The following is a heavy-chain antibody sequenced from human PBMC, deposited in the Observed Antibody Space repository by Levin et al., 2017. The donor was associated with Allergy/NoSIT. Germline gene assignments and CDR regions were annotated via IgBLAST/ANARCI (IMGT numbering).Heavy chain of an antibody. CDR1: GFPFSNYG. CDR3: AKGGDMDV. Sequence: TGGSLRLSCAASGFPFSNYGIYWVRQAPGKGLDWVALITSDGGVKFYADSVKGRFTISRDNSRETLYLQMNNLRPDDTAVYYCAKGGDMDVWGKGTTVIVSS. CDR2: ITSDGGVK. V-gene: IGHV3-30*18. J-gene: IGHJ6*03.